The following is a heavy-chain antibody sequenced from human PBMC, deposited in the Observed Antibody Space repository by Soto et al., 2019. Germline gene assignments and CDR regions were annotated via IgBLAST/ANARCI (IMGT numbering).Heavy chain of an antibody. V-gene: IGHV3-11*06. D-gene: IGHD6-19*01. CDR1: GFTFRDYY. J-gene: IGHJ1*01. CDR2: IDSSTKYT. CDR3: AKVWRPGSSGRIAVAGA. Sequence: PGGSLRLSCEASGFTFRDYYMTWFRQAPGKGLEWLSYIDSSTKYTNYADSVKGRFTISRDNAKNSLYLQMNSLRAEDTAVYYCAKVWRPGSSGRIAVAGAWGQGTLVTVSS.